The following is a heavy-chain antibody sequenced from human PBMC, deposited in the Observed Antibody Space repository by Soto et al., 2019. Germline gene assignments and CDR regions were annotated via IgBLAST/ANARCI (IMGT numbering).Heavy chain of an antibody. J-gene: IGHJ4*02. V-gene: IGHV1-69*02. Sequence: QVQLVQSGTEVKKPGSSVKVSCKASGGTFRNYPINWVRQAPGQGLEWMGSIFPLTDIPDYAQNFQARLTINADKSTNTAYMELSSLTSDDTAMYFCAIGPLFVLNYFESWGQGTLVTVSS. CDR3: AIGPLFVLNYFES. CDR2: IFPLTDIP. D-gene: IGHD3-10*01. CDR1: GGTFRNYP.